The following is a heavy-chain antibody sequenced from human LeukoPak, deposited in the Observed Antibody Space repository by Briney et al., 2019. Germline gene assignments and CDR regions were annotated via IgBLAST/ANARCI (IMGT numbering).Heavy chain of an antibody. V-gene: IGHV3-74*01. Sequence: GGTLRLSCAASAFTFSNHWMHWVRQAPGKGLVWGSDISSDGSRTFYTDSVKGRFIISRDNAKNTVYLQMNSLRAEDTAVYYCVRDGMVIPYAFDIWGQGTMVTVSS. J-gene: IGHJ3*02. CDR3: VRDGMVIPYAFDI. D-gene: IGHD2-21*01. CDR2: ISSDGSRT. CDR1: AFTFSNHW.